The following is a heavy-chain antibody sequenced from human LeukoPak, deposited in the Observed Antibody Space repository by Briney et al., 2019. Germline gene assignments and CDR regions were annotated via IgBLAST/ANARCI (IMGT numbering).Heavy chain of an antibody. Sequence: SVKVSCKASGGTFSSYAISWARQAPGQGLEWMGGIIPIFGTANYAQKFQGRVTITADESTSTAYMELSSLRSEDTAVYYCARDRDGDYKSYYYYYGMDVWGQGTTVTVSS. CDR1: GGTFSSYA. D-gene: IGHD4-17*01. J-gene: IGHJ6*02. V-gene: IGHV1-69*13. CDR3: ARDRDGDYKSYYYYYGMDV. CDR2: IIPIFGTA.